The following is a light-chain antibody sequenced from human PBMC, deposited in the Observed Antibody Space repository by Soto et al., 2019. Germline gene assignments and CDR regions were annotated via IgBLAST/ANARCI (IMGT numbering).Light chain of an antibody. Sequence: ETMMTQSPDTLSVSLGERATLSCRASQSLISSLAWYQQKPGQAPRLLIYDASTRATGIPARFSGSGSGTDFTLTISGLQSEDFAVYYCQQDNNWPQTFGQGTKVDIK. V-gene: IGKV3-15*01. CDR2: DAS. CDR3: QQDNNWPQT. CDR1: QSLISS. J-gene: IGKJ1*01.